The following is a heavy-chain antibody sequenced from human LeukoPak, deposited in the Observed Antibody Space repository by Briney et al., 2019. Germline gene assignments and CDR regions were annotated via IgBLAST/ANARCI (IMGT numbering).Heavy chain of an antibody. Sequence: PGGSLRLSCAASGFTFSSYWMHWVRQAPGKGLVWVSRIDGGGSSTSYADSVKGRFSISRDNGKSTLYLQMNSLRVEDTAVYYCARGPGSSGGAYVGDYWGQGTLVTVSS. J-gene: IGHJ4*02. CDR2: IDGGGSST. CDR1: GFTFSSYW. D-gene: IGHD3-22*01. V-gene: IGHV3-74*01. CDR3: ARGPGSSGGAYVGDY.